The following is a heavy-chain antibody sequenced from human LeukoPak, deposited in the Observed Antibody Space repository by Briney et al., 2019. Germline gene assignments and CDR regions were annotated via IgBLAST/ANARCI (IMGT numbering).Heavy chain of an antibody. D-gene: IGHD5-18*01. CDR1: GGSISSGDYY. V-gene: IGHV4-30-4*08. Sequence: SETLSLTCTVSGGSISSGDYYWSWIRQPPGKGLEWIGYIYYTGSTNYNPSLKSRVTISVDTSKNQFSLKLSSVTAADTAVYYCARGLWTRAFDIWGQGTMVTVSS. CDR2: IYYTGST. J-gene: IGHJ3*02. CDR3: ARGLWTRAFDI.